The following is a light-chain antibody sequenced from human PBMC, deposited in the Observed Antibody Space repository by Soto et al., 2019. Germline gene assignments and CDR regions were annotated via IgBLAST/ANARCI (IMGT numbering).Light chain of an antibody. Sequence: EVALTQSPGTLSLSPGERATLSCRASQSVGSNSLAWYQQKPGQAPRLLIYGSSSRATGIPDRFSGSGSGTDFTLTVSRLEPEDFAVYYCQQYGSSPRTFGQGTKV. J-gene: IGKJ1*01. CDR1: QSVGSNS. CDR2: GSS. CDR3: QQYGSSPRT. V-gene: IGKV3-20*01.